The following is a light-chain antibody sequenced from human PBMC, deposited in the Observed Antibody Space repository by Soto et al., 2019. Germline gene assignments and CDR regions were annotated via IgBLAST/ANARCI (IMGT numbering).Light chain of an antibody. CDR2: AAS. Sequence: DIQMTQSPSSLSASVGDRVPITCRASQGIRNDLGWYQQKPGKAPXGLIYAASSLQSGVPSRFSGSGAGTEFTLTISSLQPDDFATDYCQQYDTYWTFGPGTKVDI. V-gene: IGKV1-17*01. J-gene: IGKJ1*01. CDR1: QGIRND. CDR3: QQYDTYWT.